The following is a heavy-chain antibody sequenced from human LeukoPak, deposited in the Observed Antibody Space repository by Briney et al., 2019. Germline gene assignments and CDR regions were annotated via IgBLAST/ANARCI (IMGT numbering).Heavy chain of an antibody. D-gene: IGHD2-2*01. CDR3: ARDLGVVPAAPPSYYYYGMDV. V-gene: IGHV1-2*02. Sequence: ASVKVSCKASVYTFTGYYMHGVRQAPGQGLEWMGWINPNSGGTNYAQKFQGRVTMTRDTSISTAYMEQRTLRSDDTAVYYCARDLGVVPAAPPSYYYYGMDVWGQGTTVTVSS. CDR1: VYTFTGYY. J-gene: IGHJ6*02. CDR2: INPNSGGT.